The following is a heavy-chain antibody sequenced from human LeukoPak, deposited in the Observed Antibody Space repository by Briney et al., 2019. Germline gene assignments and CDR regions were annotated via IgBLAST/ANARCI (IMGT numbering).Heavy chain of an antibody. Sequence: PGGSLRLSCAASGFTFSSYWMTWIRQAPGKGLEWVANIKQDGSEKYYVGSVKGRFTISRDNAKNSLYLQMNSLRAEDTAVYYCARNRQYQLLSEFDYWGQGTLVTVSS. D-gene: IGHD2-2*01. CDR2: IKQDGSEK. CDR1: GFTFSSYW. CDR3: ARNRQYQLLSEFDY. J-gene: IGHJ4*02. V-gene: IGHV3-7*01.